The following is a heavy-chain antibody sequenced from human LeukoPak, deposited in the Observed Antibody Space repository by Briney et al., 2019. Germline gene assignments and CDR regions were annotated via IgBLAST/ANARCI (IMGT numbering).Heavy chain of an antibody. CDR1: GFTFSSYS. Sequence: GGSLRLSCAASGFTFSSYSMNWVRQAPGKGLEWVSSISSSSSYIYYADSVKGRFTISRDNAKNSLYLQMNSLRAEDTAVYYCARDSALYGDYGGYYYYGMDVWDQGTTVTVSS. CDR3: ARDSALYGDYGGYYYYGMDV. J-gene: IGHJ6*02. V-gene: IGHV3-21*01. D-gene: IGHD4-17*01. CDR2: ISSSSSYI.